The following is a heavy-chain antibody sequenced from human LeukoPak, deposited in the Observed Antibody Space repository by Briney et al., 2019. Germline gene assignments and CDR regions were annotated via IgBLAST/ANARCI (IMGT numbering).Heavy chain of an antibody. D-gene: IGHD2-15*01. J-gene: IGHJ5*02. V-gene: IGHV4-34*01. CDR3: ARHSPKYIVVVVAAAFSTSWFDP. CDR1: GGSFSGYY. Sequence: SETLSLTCAVYGGSFSGYYWSWIRQPPGKGLEWIGEINHSGSTNYNPSLKRRVTISVDTSKNQFSLKLSSVTAADTAVYYCARHSPKYIVVVVAAAFSTSWFDPWGQGTLVTVSS. CDR2: INHSGST.